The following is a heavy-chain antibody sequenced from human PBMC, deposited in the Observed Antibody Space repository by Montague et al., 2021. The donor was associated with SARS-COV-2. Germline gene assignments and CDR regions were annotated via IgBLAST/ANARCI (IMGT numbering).Heavy chain of an antibody. CDR2: VHHSGIT. Sequence: SETLSLTCTVSGDSIRSDEKYWSWIRQPPGEGLEWIGYVHHSGITNYNPSLKSLVTISIDTPKSRFSLNLRSVTAADTAVYFCARITEVVPFDFWGQGTLVSVSS. CDR1: GDSIRSDEKY. D-gene: IGHD2-15*01. CDR3: ARITEVVPFDF. V-gene: IGHV4-61*03. J-gene: IGHJ4*02.